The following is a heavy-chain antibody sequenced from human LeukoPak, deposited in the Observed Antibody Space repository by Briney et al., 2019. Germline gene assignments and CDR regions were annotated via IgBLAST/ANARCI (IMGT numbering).Heavy chain of an antibody. CDR3: ARAQGYNWFDP. Sequence: SETLSLTCTVSGGSISSYYWSWIRQPPGKGLEWLGYSYYSGSTNYNPSLKIRVSISIDRSKNQFSLKLTSVTAADTAVYYCARAQGYNWFDPWGQGTLVTVSS. CDR1: GGSISSYY. V-gene: IGHV4-59*01. J-gene: IGHJ5*02. CDR2: SYYSGST.